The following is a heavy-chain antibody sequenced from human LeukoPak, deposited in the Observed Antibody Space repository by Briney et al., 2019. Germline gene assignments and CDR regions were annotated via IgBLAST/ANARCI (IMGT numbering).Heavy chain of an antibody. V-gene: IGHV3-23*01. J-gene: IGHJ5*02. Sequence: GGSLRLSCVASGLTFSSYGMSWVRQAPGKGLEWVSGISGSDNSPHYADSVKGRFTISRDNSKNTLYLQMNSLRAEDTAVYYCAKSGSSRAYNWFDPWGQGTLVTVSS. D-gene: IGHD6-13*01. CDR1: GLTFSSYG. CDR2: ISGSDNSP. CDR3: AKSGSSRAYNWFDP.